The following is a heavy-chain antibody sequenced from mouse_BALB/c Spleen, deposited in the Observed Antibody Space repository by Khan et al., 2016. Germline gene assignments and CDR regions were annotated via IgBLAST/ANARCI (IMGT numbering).Heavy chain of an antibody. J-gene: IGHJ3*01. CDR3: AKHAITTVFAY. V-gene: IGHV2-6-5*01. CDR1: GFSLTDSG. D-gene: IGHD2-4*01. CDR2: IWGGGST. Sequence: QVQLKQSGPGLVAPSQSLSITCTVSGFSLTDSGVSWIRQPPGKGLEWLGLIWGGGSTYYNSALKSRLHISKDTSKNQVFLTMNSLQTDDTAVYSCAKHAITTVFAYWGQGTLVTVSA.